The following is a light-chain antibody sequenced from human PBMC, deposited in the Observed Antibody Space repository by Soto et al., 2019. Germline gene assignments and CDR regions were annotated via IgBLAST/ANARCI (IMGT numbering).Light chain of an antibody. Sequence: IVMTQSPATLSLSPGEKATLSCRASQSISNNFAWFQQKPGQVPRLLIYGASNRATGVSARFSGSGSGTEFTLTISSLQSEDFAVYYCQQYNKWPLTFGGGTKVDIK. CDR2: GAS. J-gene: IGKJ4*01. CDR1: QSISNN. CDR3: QQYNKWPLT. V-gene: IGKV3-15*01.